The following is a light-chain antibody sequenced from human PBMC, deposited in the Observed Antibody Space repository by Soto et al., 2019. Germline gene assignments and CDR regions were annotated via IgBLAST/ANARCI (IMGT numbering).Light chain of an antibody. CDR3: QQTYTAPSFT. CDR1: RSIGNS. V-gene: IGKV1-39*01. J-gene: IGKJ3*01. Sequence: DIPMTQSPSSLSASVGDRVTITCRASRSIGNSLNWYQQKPGKAPNLLIYDASSLKGGVPSRFSGSGSGTDFTLTITSLQPEDFATFYCQQTYTAPSFTFGPGTKVDIK. CDR2: DAS.